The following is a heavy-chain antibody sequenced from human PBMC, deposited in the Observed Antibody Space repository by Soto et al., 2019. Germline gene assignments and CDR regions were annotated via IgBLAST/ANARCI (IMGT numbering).Heavy chain of an antibody. D-gene: IGHD6-25*01. Sequence: QVQLQQWGAGLLKPSETLSLTCAVYGGSFSGYYWSWIRQPPGKGLEWIGEINHSGSTNYNPSLKSRVTLSVDTSKNQFSLKLNSVTAADTAVYYCARRRPQRRPRTQTYWFDPWGQGTLVTVSS. V-gene: IGHV4-34*01. J-gene: IGHJ5*02. CDR2: INHSGST. CDR1: GGSFSGYY. CDR3: ARRRPQRRPRTQTYWFDP.